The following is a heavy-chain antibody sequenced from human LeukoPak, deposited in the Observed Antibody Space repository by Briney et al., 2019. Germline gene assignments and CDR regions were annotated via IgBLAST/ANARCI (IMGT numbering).Heavy chain of an antibody. Sequence: GASVKVSCKVSGYTLTELSMHWVRQAPGKGLEWMGGFDPEDGETIYAQKFQGRVTMTEDTSTDTAYMELSSLRSEDTAVYYCAKSDSSGYALDYWGQGTLVTVSS. D-gene: IGHD3-22*01. J-gene: IGHJ4*02. CDR3: AKSDSSGYALDY. V-gene: IGHV1-24*01. CDR2: FDPEDGET. CDR1: GYTLTELS.